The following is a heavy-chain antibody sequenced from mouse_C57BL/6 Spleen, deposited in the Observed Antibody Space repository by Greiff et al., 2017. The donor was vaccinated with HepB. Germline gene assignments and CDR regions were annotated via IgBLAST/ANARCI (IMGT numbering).Heavy chain of an antibody. CDR3: ARKGYYGYFYYFDY. D-gene: IGHD2-2*01. J-gene: IGHJ2*01. V-gene: IGHV1-80*01. Sequence: QVQLQQSGAELVKPGASVKISCKASGYAFSSYWMNWVKQRPGKGLEWIGQIYPGDGDTNYNGKFKGKATLTADKSSSTAYMQLSSLTSEDSAVYFCARKGYYGYFYYFDYWGQGTTLTVSS. CDR1: GYAFSSYW. CDR2: IYPGDGDT.